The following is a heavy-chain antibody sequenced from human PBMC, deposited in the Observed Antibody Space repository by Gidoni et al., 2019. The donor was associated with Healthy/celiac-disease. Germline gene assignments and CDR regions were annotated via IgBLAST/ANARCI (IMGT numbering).Heavy chain of an antibody. CDR2: IYYSGST. J-gene: IGHJ3*02. CDR1: GGSISSSSYY. CDR3: ARFSPGELGAFDI. Sequence: QLQLQESGPGLVKPSETLSLTCTVSGGSISSSSYYWGWIRQPPGKGLEWIGSIYYSGSTYYNPSLKSRVTISVDTSKNQFSLKLSSVTAADTAVYYCARFSPGELGAFDIWGQGTMVTVSS. D-gene: IGHD1-26*01. V-gene: IGHV4-39*01.